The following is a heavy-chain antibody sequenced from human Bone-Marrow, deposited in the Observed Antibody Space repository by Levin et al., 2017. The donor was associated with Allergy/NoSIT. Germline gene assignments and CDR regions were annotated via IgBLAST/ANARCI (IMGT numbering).Heavy chain of an antibody. V-gene: IGHV3-30-3*01. CDR3: ARDHALLVPAPRNWFDP. D-gene: IGHD2-2*01. CDR1: GFTFSSYA. CDR2: ISYDGSNK. Sequence: GESLKISCAASGFTFSSYAMHWVRQAPGKGLEWVAVISYDGSNKYYADSVKGRFTISRDNSKNTLYLQMNSLRAEDTAVYYCARDHALLVPAPRNWFDPWGQGTLVTVSS. J-gene: IGHJ5*02.